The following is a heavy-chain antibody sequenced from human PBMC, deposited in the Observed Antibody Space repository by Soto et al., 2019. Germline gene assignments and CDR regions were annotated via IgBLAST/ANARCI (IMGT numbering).Heavy chain of an antibody. CDR2: VSDSGGST. D-gene: IGHD4-17*01. V-gene: IGHV3-23*01. CDR3: AKGRPSGVYAYFDY. CDR1: GFTFSSYA. J-gene: IGHJ4*02. Sequence: GGSLRLSCAASGFTFSSYAMSWVRQAPGKGLEWVSGVSDSGGSTDYADSVKGRFTISRDNSRNTLYLQMNSLGADDTAEYYCAKGRPSGVYAYFDYWGQGSRVTVSS.